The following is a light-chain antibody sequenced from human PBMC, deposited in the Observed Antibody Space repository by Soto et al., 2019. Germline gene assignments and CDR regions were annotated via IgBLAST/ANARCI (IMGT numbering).Light chain of an antibody. CDR1: QSVSSY. CDR3: QQRSNWPLSYT. Sequence: EIVLTQSPATLSLSPGERATLSCRASQSVSSYLAWYQHKPGQAPRLLIYDVSSRATGIPARFSGSGSGTDFTLTISSLEPEDFAVYYCQQRSNWPLSYTFGQGTKLEIK. V-gene: IGKV3-11*01. CDR2: DVS. J-gene: IGKJ2*01.